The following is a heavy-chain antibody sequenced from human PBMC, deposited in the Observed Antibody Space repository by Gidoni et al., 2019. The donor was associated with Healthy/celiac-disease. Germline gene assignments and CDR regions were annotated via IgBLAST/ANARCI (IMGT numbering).Heavy chain of an antibody. D-gene: IGHD6-6*01. J-gene: IGHJ4*02. CDR3: TRVGSAARPRVFFGY. CDR1: GYTFTSYD. V-gene: IGHV1-8*01. Sequence: QVQLVQSGAEVKKPGASVKVSCKASGYTFTSYDINWVRHATGQGLEWMGWMNPNSGNTGYAQKFQGRVTMTRNTSISTAYMELSSLRSEDTAVYYCTRVGSAARPRVFFGYWGQGTLVTVSS. CDR2: MNPNSGNT.